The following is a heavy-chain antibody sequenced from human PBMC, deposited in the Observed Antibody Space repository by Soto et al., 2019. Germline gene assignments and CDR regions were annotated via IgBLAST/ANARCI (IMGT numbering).Heavy chain of an antibody. CDR2: ISSTTNYI. CDR1: GFTFTRYS. J-gene: IGHJ4*02. CDR3: ARESEDLTSNFDY. Sequence: PGGSLRLSCAASGFTFTRYSMNWVRQAPGKGLEWVSSISSTTNYIYYGDSMKGRFTISRDNAKDSLYLEMNSLRAEDTAVYYCARESEDLTSNFDYWGQGTLVTVSS. V-gene: IGHV3-21*06.